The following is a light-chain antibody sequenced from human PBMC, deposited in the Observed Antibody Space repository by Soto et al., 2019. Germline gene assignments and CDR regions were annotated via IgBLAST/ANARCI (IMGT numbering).Light chain of an antibody. Sequence: QSALTQPPSASGTPGQRVTISCSGSNSNIESNTVNWYQQLPGTAPKLLIYSNNQRPSGVPDRFSGSKSGTSASLAISGLQSDDEADYYCAAWDDSLNGHVVFGGGTKLTVL. CDR3: AAWDDSLNGHVV. V-gene: IGLV1-44*01. CDR2: SNN. J-gene: IGLJ2*01. CDR1: NSNIESNT.